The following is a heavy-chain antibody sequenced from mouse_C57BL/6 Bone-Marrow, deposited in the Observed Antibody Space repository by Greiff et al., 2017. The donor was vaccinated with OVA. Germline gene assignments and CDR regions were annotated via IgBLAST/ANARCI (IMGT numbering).Heavy chain of an antibody. CDR2: IYPGGGYT. J-gene: IGHJ4*01. CDR1: GYTFTNYW. CDR3: ARHNYSNYGAMDY. D-gene: IGHD2-5*01. Sequence: QVQLKESGAELVRPGPSVKMSCKASGYTFTNYWIGWAKQRPGHGLEWIGDIYPGGGYTNYNEKFKGKATLTADKSSSTAYMQFSSLTSEDSAIYYCARHNYSNYGAMDYWGQGTSVTVSS. V-gene: IGHV1-63*01.